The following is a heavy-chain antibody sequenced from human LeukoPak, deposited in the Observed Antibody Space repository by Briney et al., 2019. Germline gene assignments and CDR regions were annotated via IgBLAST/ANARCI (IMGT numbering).Heavy chain of an antibody. D-gene: IGHD1-26*01. CDR2: ISGSGGTT. J-gene: IGHJ4*02. CDR3: AKDRLGALLYFDS. Sequence: GGSLRLSCAVSGFTFSSYGMSWVRQAPGKGLEWVSAISGSGGTTYYADSVKGRFTISRDNSMNTLYLQMNSLRAEDTAVYSCAKDRLGALLYFDSWGQGTLVTVSS. V-gene: IGHV3-23*01. CDR1: GFTFSSYG.